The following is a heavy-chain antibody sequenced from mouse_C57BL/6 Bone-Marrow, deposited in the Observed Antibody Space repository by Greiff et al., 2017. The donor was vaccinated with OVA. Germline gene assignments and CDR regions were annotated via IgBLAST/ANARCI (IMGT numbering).Heavy chain of an antibody. Sequence: VQLQQSGAELVRPGASVKLSCKASGYTFTDYYINWVKPRPGQGLEWIAWIYPGSGNTYYNEKFKGKATLTADTSSSTAYMQLSSLTSEDAADYVCARTPYYGSSWDYWGQGTTLTGSS. CDR2: IYPGSGNT. V-gene: IGHV1-76*01. J-gene: IGHJ2*01. CDR1: GYTFTDYY. D-gene: IGHD1-1*01. CDR3: ARTPYYGSSWDY.